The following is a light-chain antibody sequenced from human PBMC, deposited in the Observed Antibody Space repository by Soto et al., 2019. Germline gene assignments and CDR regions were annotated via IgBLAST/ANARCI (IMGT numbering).Light chain of an antibody. J-gene: IGLJ1*01. V-gene: IGLV2-14*01. CDR3: SSYTVSVAPDV. Sequence: QSALAQPASVSGSPGQSITISCSGSSSDVGNGYDSVSWYQQHPGKAPKLIIYEVTNRPSGVSSRFSGSKSGNTASLTISGLQAEDEADYYCSSYTVSVAPDVFGTAPKVTVL. CDR1: SSDVGNGYDS. CDR2: EVT.